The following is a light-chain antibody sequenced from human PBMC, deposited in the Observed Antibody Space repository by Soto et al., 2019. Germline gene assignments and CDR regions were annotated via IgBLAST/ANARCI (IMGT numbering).Light chain of an antibody. CDR3: GSYAPSRTLL. V-gene: IGLV2-23*01. CDR2: EGN. CDR1: SSDVGTYNL. Sequence: QSALTQPASVSGSPGESITISCTGTSSDVGTYNLVTWYQQHPGRVPKLILYEGNKRPSGVSSRFSASKSGNTASLTISGLQAEDEADYFCGSYAPSRTLLFGGGTKLTVL. J-gene: IGLJ2*01.